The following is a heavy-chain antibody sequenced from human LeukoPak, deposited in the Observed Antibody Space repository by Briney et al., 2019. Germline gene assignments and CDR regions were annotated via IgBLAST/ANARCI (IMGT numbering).Heavy chain of an antibody. D-gene: IGHD5-24*01. CDR3: ARGATIWYGMDV. CDR1: GFTFSNYA. V-gene: IGHV3-23*01. Sequence: GGSLRLSCAASGFTFSNYAMTWVRQAPGKGLEWVSAISGSGGSKWFADSVKGRFTISRDNSKNTLFLQMNSLRAEDTAVYYCARGATIWYGMDVWGQGTTVTVSS. J-gene: IGHJ6*02. CDR2: ISGSGGSK.